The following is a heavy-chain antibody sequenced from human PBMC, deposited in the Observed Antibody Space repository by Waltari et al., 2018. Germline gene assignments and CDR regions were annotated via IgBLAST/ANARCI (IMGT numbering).Heavy chain of an antibody. CDR2: LIPIFGAP. J-gene: IGHJ5*02. CDR1: GGTFGRYA. V-gene: IGHV1-69*12. Sequence: QVHLVPSGAEVKKPGSSVKVSCKASGGTFGRYAITWVRQAPGQGLAWRGGLIPIFGAPNYAQRFQGRVTITADESTSTVYMELSSLKSEDTALYFCARRQLGGPLDPWGQGTLVTVSS. CDR3: ARRQLGGPLDP. D-gene: IGHD1-1*01.